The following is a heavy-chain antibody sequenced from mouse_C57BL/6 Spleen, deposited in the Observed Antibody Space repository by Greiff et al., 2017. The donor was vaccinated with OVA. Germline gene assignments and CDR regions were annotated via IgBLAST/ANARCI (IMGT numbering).Heavy chain of an antibody. CDR2: ISDGGSYT. J-gene: IGHJ1*03. CDR1: GFTFSSYA. CDR3: ARDPGPYWYFDV. V-gene: IGHV5-4*01. Sequence: DVQLVESGGGLVKPGGSLKLSCAASGFTFSSYAMSWVRQTPEKRLEWVATISDGGSYTYYPDNVKGRFTISRDNAKNNLYLQMSHLKSEDTAMYYCARDPGPYWYFDVWGTGTTVTVSS.